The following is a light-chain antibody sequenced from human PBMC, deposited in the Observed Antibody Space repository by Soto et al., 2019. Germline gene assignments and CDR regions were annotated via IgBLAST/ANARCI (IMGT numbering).Light chain of an antibody. V-gene: IGLV2-14*01. CDR3: SSSASSSTWV. Sequence: QSALTQPASVSGSPGQSITLSCTGTSSDVGDYNYVSWYQQHPGKAPRLIIYEVSYRPSGVSNRFSGSKSGNTASLTISGLQAEDEADYYCSSSASSSTWVFGGGTQLTVL. J-gene: IGLJ3*02. CDR2: EVS. CDR1: SSDVGDYNY.